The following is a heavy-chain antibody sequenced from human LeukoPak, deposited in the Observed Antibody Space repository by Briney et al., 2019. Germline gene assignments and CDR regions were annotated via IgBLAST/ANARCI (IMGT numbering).Heavy chain of an antibody. V-gene: IGHV4-39*01. CDR2: IYYSGST. CDR1: GGSISSSSYY. D-gene: IGHD3-3*01. CDR3: ARLGYDFWSGYPNYYFDY. J-gene: IGHJ4*02. Sequence: SETLSLTCTVSGGSISSSSYYWGWIRQPPGKGLEWIGSIYYSGSTYYNPSLKSRVTISVDTSKNQFSLKLSSVTAADTAVYYCARLGYDFWSGYPNYYFDYWGQGTLVTVSS.